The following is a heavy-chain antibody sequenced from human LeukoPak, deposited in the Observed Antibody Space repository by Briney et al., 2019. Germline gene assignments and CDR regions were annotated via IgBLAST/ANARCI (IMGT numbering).Heavy chain of an antibody. CDR3: ARESVVGATNPDYYYGMDV. V-gene: IGHV1-46*01. D-gene: IGHD1-26*01. CDR2: INPRGGST. J-gene: IGHJ6*02. Sequence: GASVKVSCKAFGYTFTSYYMHWVRQAPGQGREWMGIINPRGGSTSHAQKFQGRVTLTRDTSTSTVYMELSSLRSEDTAVYYCARESVVGATNPDYYYGMDVWGQGTTVTVSS. CDR1: GYTFTSYY.